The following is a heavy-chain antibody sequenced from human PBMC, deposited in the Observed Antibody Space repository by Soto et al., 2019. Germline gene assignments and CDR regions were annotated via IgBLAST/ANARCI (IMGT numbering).Heavy chain of an antibody. D-gene: IGHD1-7*01. CDR3: ARAGSTGTPYYYYYMDV. Sequence: SETLSLTCAVYGGSFSGYYWSWIRQPPGKGLEWIGEINHSGSTNYNPSLKSRVTISVDTSKNQFSLKLSSVTAADTAVYYCARAGSTGTPYYYYYMDVWGKGTTVTVSS. V-gene: IGHV4-34*01. J-gene: IGHJ6*03. CDR2: INHSGST. CDR1: GGSFSGYY.